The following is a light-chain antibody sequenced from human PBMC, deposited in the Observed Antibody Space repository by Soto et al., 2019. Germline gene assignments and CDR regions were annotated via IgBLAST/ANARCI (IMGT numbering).Light chain of an antibody. CDR3: QQYNTYPWT. CDR2: KAS. Sequence: DLQMTQSPSTLSASVGDRVTITCRASQSISSWLAWYQQKPGKAPKVLIYKASSLESGVPSRFSGSGSVTEFTLTISSLQPDDFATYDCQQYNTYPWTFGQGTQVEIK. CDR1: QSISSW. V-gene: IGKV1-5*03. J-gene: IGKJ1*01.